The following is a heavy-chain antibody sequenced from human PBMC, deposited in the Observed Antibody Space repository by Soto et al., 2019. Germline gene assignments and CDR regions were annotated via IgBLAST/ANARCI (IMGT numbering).Heavy chain of an antibody. V-gene: IGHV4-59*12. CDR3: ASNWGLMSSYYYYGMDV. D-gene: IGHD7-27*01. Sequence: SGSLALTCAVSGGSIDYYYWSWIRQPPGKGLEWIGHVSHSGSTNYNPSLKSRVTISVDTSKNQFSLKLSSVTAADTAVYYCASNWGLMSSYYYYGMDVWGQGTTVTVSS. CDR1: GGSIDYYY. J-gene: IGHJ6*02. CDR2: VSHSGST.